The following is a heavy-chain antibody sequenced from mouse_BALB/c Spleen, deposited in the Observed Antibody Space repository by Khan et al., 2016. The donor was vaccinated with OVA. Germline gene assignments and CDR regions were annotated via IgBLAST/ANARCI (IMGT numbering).Heavy chain of an antibody. CDR1: AYTFTDYY. V-gene: IGHV1-77*01. D-gene: IGHD6-2*01. CDR3: ARMDNASLDY. Sequence: QVRLQQSGTELARPGASVKLSCKASAYTFTDYYISWVKQRTGQGLEWIGEIYPGSGNTYYNENFKGKASLTADKSSNTAYMQLSSLTSEDSAVYFSARMDNASLDYWGQGTTLTVSS. CDR2: IYPGSGNT. J-gene: IGHJ2*01.